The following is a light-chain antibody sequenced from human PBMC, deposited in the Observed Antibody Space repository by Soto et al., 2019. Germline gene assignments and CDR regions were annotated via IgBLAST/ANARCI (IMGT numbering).Light chain of an antibody. J-gene: IGKJ1*01. CDR1: QIVLYSTNNKNY. Sequence: DIVLTKSTDALAPCLAEGSTSIFNLSQIVLYSTNNKNYLGWYQQKPGQPPRLLIYWASTRESGVPDRFSGRGSGTDFTLTISSLQAEDVAVYYCQQYYSTPWAFGQGTNVDVK. CDR2: WAS. V-gene: IGKV4-1*01. CDR3: QQYYSTPWA.